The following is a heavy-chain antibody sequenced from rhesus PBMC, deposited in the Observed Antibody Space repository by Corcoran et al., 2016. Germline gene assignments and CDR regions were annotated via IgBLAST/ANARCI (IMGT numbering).Heavy chain of an antibody. CDR1: GFSISTSGMG. CDR3: ARSRGVAAPFDY. CDR2: IHWDDDK. Sequence: QVTLKESGPALVKPTQTLTLTCTFSGFSISTSGMGVGWIRQPPGKALEWLALIHWDDDKYYSTSLKSRLTISKDTSKNQVLRTMTKMDPVDTATYYCARSRGVAAPFDYWGQGVLVTVSS. D-gene: IGHD6-37*01. V-gene: IGHV2-174*01. J-gene: IGHJ4*01.